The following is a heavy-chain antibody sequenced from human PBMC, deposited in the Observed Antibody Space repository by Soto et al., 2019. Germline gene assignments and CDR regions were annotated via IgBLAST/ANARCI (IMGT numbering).Heavy chain of an antibody. CDR1: GGTFSSYT. CDR3: ARDDRGSGSYYQYNWFDP. J-gene: IGHJ5*02. D-gene: IGHD3-10*01. Sequence: GASVKVSCKASGGTFSSYTITWVRQAPGQGLEWMGRIIPIFGITDYAQKFQGRVTITADKSTSTAYMELSSLRSEDTAVYYCARDDRGSGSYYQYNWFDPWGQGTLVTVSS. CDR2: IIPIFGIT. V-gene: IGHV1-69*04.